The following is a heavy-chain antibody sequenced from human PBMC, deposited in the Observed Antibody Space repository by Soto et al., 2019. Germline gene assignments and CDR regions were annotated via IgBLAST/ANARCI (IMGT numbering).Heavy chain of an antibody. CDR2: IYHSGST. CDR3: ARDYHYDYIWGSCPHAFDI. Sequence: PSETLCHSCAVSSGSIISIDWWSRVRKPPGKGLEWIGEIYHSGSTNYNPSLKSRVTISVDKSKNQFSLKLSSVTAADTAVYYCARDYHYDYIWGSCPHAFDIWRQRTMVTVSS. V-gene: IGHV4-4*02. CDR1: SGSIISIDW. D-gene: IGHD3-16*01. J-gene: IGHJ3*02.